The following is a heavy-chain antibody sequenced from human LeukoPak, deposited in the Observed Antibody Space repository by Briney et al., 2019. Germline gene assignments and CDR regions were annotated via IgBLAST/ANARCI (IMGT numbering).Heavy chain of an antibody. J-gene: IGHJ4*02. D-gene: IGHD5-24*01. CDR1: GNYW. CDR3: ARDQDGSFDY. Sequence: GGSLRLSCAASGNYWMHWVRQAPGKGLLWVSHINSDGSWTTYADSVKGRFTISKDNAKNTVYLQMNSLRAEDTAVYYCARDQDGSFDYWGQGTLVTVPS. CDR2: INSDGSWT. V-gene: IGHV3-74*01.